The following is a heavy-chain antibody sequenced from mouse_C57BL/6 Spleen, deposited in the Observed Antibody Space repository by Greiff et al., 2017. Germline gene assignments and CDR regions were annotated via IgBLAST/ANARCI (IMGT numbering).Heavy chain of an antibody. V-gene: IGHV1-52*01. CDR2: IDPSDSET. Sequence: QVQLQQPGAELVRPGSSVKLSCKASGYTFTSYWMHWVKQRPIQGLEWIGNIDPSDSETHYNQKFKDKATLTVDKSSSTAYMQLSSLASEDSAVYDCARTGGDGFAYWGQGTLVTVSA. CDR1: GYTFTSYW. CDR3: ARTGGDGFAY. J-gene: IGHJ3*01.